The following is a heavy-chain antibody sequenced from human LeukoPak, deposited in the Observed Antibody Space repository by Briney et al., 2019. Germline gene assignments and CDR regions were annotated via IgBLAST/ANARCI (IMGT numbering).Heavy chain of an antibody. J-gene: IGHJ4*02. V-gene: IGHV3-30-3*01. D-gene: IGHD6-13*01. CDR3: ARARGRGYSSTWSNYFDF. CDR1: GFTFSSNA. CDR2: ISYDGTNK. Sequence: PGTSLRLSCAASGFTFSSNAMHWVRQAPGKGLEWVAVISYDGTNKYYADSVKGRFTISRDSSKNTLYLQMNSLRTEDTAVYYCARARGRGYSSTWSNYFDFWGQGTLVIVSS.